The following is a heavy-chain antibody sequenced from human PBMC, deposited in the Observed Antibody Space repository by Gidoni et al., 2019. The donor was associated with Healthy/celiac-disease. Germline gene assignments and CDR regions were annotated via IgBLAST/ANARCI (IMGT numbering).Heavy chain of an antibody. CDR3: ARDSITGTTGFDY. Sequence: QVQLVQSGAAVKKPGASVTVSCKASGYTFTGYYMHWVRQAPGQGLDWMGWINPNSGGTNYAQKFQGRVTMTRDTSSSTAYMELSRLRSDDTAVYYCARDSITGTTGFDYWGQGTLVTVSS. D-gene: IGHD1-20*01. CDR1: GYTFTGYY. V-gene: IGHV1-2*02. CDR2: INPNSGGT. J-gene: IGHJ4*02.